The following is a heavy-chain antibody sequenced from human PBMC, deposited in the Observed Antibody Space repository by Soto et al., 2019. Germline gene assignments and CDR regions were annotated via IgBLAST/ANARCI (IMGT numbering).Heavy chain of an antibody. CDR3: AKNGQPPYYYYGLDV. V-gene: IGHV1-18*01. J-gene: IGHJ6*02. CDR1: GYTFTRYG. Sequence: ASVKVSCKASGYTFTRYGISLVRQAPGQGLEWMGWISGYNGDTTYAQKFQGRVTMTIDTSTSTAYMELRSLTSDDTAVYYCAKNGQPPYYYYGLDVWGQGTKVNVS. CDR2: ISGYNGDT. D-gene: IGHD2-8*01.